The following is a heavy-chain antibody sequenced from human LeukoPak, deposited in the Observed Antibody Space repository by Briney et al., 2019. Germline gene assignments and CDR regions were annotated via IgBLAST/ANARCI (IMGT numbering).Heavy chain of an antibody. Sequence: SETLSLTCTVSGGSISSFYWSWIRQPPGKGLEWIGYVDHTGSTKFNPSLNGRVSISRDTSNNFFSLRLRSVTAADTAVYFCARGRVSSSTWYSAYYYFFYMDFWGKGTTVTVSS. CDR2: VDHTGST. CDR3: ARGRVSSSTWYSAYYYFFYMDF. D-gene: IGHD1-1*01. J-gene: IGHJ6*03. CDR1: GGSISSFY. V-gene: IGHV4-59*01.